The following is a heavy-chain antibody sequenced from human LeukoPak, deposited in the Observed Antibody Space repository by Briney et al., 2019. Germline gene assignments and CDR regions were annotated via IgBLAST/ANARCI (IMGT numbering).Heavy chain of an antibody. CDR3: ARHADVLRYFDWSNSPYYFDY. V-gene: IGHV1-18*01. Sequence: ASVKVSCKASGYTFTSYDINWVRQAPGQGLEWMGWISAYNGNTNYAQKLQGRVTMTTDTSTSTAYMELRSLRSDDTAVYYCARHADVLRYFDWSNSPYYFDYWGQGTLVTVSS. CDR1: GYTFTSYD. J-gene: IGHJ4*02. CDR2: ISAYNGNT. D-gene: IGHD3-9*01.